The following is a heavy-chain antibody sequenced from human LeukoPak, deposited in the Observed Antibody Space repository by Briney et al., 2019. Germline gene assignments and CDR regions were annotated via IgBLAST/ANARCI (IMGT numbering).Heavy chain of an antibody. CDR1: GFTFSSYS. Sequence: GGSLRLSCAASGFTFSSYSMNWVRQAPGKGLEWVSSISSGSSYIYYADSVKGRFTISRDNAKNSLYLQMNSLRAEDPAVYYCERVPTLTGSVGGEKEKDAQWLVLWTCDYWGQGTLVTVSS. V-gene: IGHV3-21*01. CDR3: ERVPTLTGSVGGEKEKDAQWLVLWTCDY. CDR2: ISSGSSYI. J-gene: IGHJ4*02. D-gene: IGHD6-19*01.